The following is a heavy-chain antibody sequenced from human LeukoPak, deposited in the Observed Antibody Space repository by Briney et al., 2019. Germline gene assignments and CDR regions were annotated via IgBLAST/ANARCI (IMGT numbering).Heavy chain of an antibody. CDR1: GGSISSGGYS. V-gene: IGHV4-30-2*01. CDR2: IYHSGST. J-gene: IGHJ6*02. D-gene: IGHD4-17*01. Sequence: SETLSLTCAVSGGSISSGGYSWSWIRQPPGKGLEWIGYIYHSGSTYYNPSLKSRVTISVDRSKNQFSLKLSSVTSADTAVYHCARLMGGDYDYYGMDVWGQGTTVTVSS. CDR3: ARLMGGDYDYYGMDV.